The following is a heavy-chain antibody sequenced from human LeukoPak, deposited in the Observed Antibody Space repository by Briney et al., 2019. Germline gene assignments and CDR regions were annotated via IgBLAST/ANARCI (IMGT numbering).Heavy chain of an antibody. CDR3: ARDSGVYAGDDAFDI. D-gene: IGHD2-8*01. V-gene: IGHV3-48*03. CDR1: GFIFSNYE. Sequence: PGGSLRLSCAASGFIFSNYEMNWLRQAPGKGLEWISYIDTRSSTIYYADSVKGRFTISRDNAKKSLYLQMNSLRSDDTAVYYCARDSGVYAGDDAFDIWGQGTMVTVSS. J-gene: IGHJ3*02. CDR2: IDTRSSTI.